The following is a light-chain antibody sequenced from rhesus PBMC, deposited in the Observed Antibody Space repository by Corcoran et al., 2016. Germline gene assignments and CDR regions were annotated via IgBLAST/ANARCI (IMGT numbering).Light chain of an antibody. V-gene: IGLV2-13*03. CDR2: EVT. Sequence: QAAPTQSPSVSGSPGQSVTISCTGTSSDIGGFNRVSWYQQHPGKAPKLLIFEVTKRPSGVSDRFSGSKSYNTASLTISGLQTEDEAAYYCSSYASSSTCIFGTGTRLTVL. J-gene: IGLJ1*01. CDR3: SSYASSSTCI. CDR1: SSDIGGFNR.